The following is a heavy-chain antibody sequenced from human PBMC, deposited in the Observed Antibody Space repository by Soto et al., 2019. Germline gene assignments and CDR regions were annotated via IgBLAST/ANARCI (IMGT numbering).Heavy chain of an antibody. CDR2: IYYSGST. CDR3: ARESDSSGLHP. V-gene: IGHV4-31*03. D-gene: IGHD3-22*01. J-gene: IGHJ5*02. Sequence: QVQLQESGPGLVKPSQTLSLTCTVSGGSISSGGYYWSWIRPHPGKGLEWIGYIYYSGSTYYSPSLKSRVTISVDTSKNQFSLKLSSVTAADTAVYYCARESDSSGLHPWGQGTLVTVSS. CDR1: GGSISSGGYY.